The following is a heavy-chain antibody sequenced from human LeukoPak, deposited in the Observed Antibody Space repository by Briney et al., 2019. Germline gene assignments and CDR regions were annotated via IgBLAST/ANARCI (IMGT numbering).Heavy chain of an antibody. D-gene: IGHD6-13*01. J-gene: IGHJ4*02. Sequence: TGGSLRLSFAASGFTFSNYWMAWVRQAPGKGLEWVANIKQDGSERYYVDSVKGRFTISRDNAKNSLYLQMNSLRDEDTALYYCATSAAGFDYWGQGALVTVSS. CDR3: ATSAAGFDY. CDR2: IKQDGSER. CDR1: GFTFSNYW. V-gene: IGHV3-7*01.